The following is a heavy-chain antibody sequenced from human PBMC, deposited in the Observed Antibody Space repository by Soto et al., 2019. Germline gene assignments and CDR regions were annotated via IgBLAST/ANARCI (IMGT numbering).Heavy chain of an antibody. CDR2: VSGSGDST. CDR1: AFTFSSYD. Sequence: EVQLLESGGGLAQPGGSLRLSCAASAFTFSSYDMSWFRQAPGKGLAWVSAVSGSGDSTYYADSVKGRFTISRDNSKNTLYLQMNSLRAEDTAVYYCAKGRASDCPGCTQDYWGQGTLVTVSS. J-gene: IGHJ4*02. CDR3: AKGRASDCPGCTQDY. V-gene: IGHV3-23*01. D-gene: IGHD2-21*02.